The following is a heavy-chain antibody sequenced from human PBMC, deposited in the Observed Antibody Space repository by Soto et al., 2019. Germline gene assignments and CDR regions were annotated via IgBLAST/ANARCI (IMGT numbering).Heavy chain of an antibody. V-gene: IGHV3-30-3*01. D-gene: IGHD3-22*01. CDR1: GFTFSSYA. CDR2: ISYDGSNK. CDR3: ARDGDYYDSSGYGMDV. J-gene: IGHJ6*02. Sequence: QVQLVEFGGGVVQPGRSLRLSCAASGFTFSSYAMHWVRQAPGKGLEWVAVISYDGSNKYYADSVKGRFTISRDNSKNTLYLQMNSLRAEDTAVYYCARDGDYYDSSGYGMDVWGQGTTVTVSS.